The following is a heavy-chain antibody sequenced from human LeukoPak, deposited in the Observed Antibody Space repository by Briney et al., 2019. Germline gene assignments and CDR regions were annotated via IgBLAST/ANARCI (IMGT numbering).Heavy chain of an antibody. J-gene: IGHJ4*02. D-gene: IGHD2-2*01. CDR2: INPSGGST. CDR3: ARDGPTAAPFDY. V-gene: IGHV1-46*01. Sequence: GASVKVSCKASGYPFTGYYMHWVRQAPGQGLEWMGIINPSGGSTSYAQRFQGRVAMTRDTSTTTVYMEVNSLTSEDTAVYFCARDGPTAAPFDYWGQGTLVTVSS. CDR1: GYPFTGYY.